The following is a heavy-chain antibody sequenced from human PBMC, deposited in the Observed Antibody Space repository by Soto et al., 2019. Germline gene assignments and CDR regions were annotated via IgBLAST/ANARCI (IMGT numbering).Heavy chain of an antibody. V-gene: IGHV3-33*01. J-gene: IGHJ5*02. CDR2: IWYDGSNK. Sequence: GGSLRLSCAASGFTFSSYGMHWVRQAPGKGLEWVTVIWYDGSNKYYADSVKGRFTISRDNSKNTLYLQMNSLRAEDTAVYYCARGRDVFNHWFDPWGQGTLVTVSS. D-gene: IGHD2-21*01. CDR1: GFTFSSYG. CDR3: ARGRDVFNHWFDP.